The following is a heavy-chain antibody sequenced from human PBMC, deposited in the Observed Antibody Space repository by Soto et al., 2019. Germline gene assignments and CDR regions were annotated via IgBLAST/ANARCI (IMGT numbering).Heavy chain of an antibody. D-gene: IGHD3-3*01. Sequence: QVTLKESGPVLVKPTETLTLTCTVSGLSLSNARMGVSWIRQPPGKAPEWLAHIFSNDEKSYSTSLKNRLTISKDTSKSQVVLTMTNMDPVDTATYYCARTFTYYDFWRGYSADIRHYLDYWGQGTLVTVSS. V-gene: IGHV2-26*01. J-gene: IGHJ4*02. CDR2: IFSNDEK. CDR1: GLSLSNARMG. CDR3: ARTFTYYDFWRGYSADIRHYLDY.